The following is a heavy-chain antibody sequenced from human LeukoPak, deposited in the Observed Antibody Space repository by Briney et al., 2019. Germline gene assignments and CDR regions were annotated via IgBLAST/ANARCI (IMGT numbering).Heavy chain of an antibody. CDR3: ARDSSGWIGYFDY. CDR2: IYHSGST. J-gene: IGHJ4*02. D-gene: IGHD6-19*01. V-gene: IGHV4-38-2*02. Sequence: PSETLSLTCTVSGYSISSGYYWGWIRQPPGKGLEWIGSIYHSGSTYYNPSLKSRVTISVDMSKNQFSLKLSSVTAADTAVYYCARDSSGWIGYFDYWGQGTLVTVSS. CDR1: GYSISSGYY.